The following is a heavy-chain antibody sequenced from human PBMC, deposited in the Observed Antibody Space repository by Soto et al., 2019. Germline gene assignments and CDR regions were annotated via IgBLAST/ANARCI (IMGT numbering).Heavy chain of an antibody. D-gene: IGHD3-10*01. CDR1: GFTVSSNY. J-gene: IGHJ3*02. V-gene: IGHV3-53*01. CDR2: IYSGGST. Sequence: VESLRLSCAASGFTVSSNYMSWVRQAPGKGLEWVSVIYSGGSTYYADSVKGRFTISRDNSKNTLYLQMNSLRAEDTAVYYCAGLLWKPLSPAFDIWGQGTMVTVSS. CDR3: AGLLWKPLSPAFDI.